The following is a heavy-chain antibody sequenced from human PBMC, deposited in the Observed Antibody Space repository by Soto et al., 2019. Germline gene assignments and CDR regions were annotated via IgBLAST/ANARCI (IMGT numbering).Heavy chain of an antibody. CDR2: IYHSGST. Sequence: QVQLQESGPGLVKPSGTLSLTCAVSGGSISSSNWWSWVRQPPGKGLQWIGEIYHSGSTNYIPSLESRVTTAVDKSRNQFSLKLSSVTAAVTAVYYCARRWGEGRVDYWGQGTLVTVSS. V-gene: IGHV4-4*02. CDR1: GGSISSSNW. J-gene: IGHJ4*02. D-gene: IGHD3-10*01. CDR3: ARRWGEGRVDY.